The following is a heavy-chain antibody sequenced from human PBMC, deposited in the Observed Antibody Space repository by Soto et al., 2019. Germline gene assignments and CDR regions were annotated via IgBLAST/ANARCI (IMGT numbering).Heavy chain of an antibody. CDR2: INPDGSST. CDR1: GFTFSPYW. Sequence: EVQLAESGGGLVQPGGSLRLSCAASGFTFSPYWMHWVRQAPGKGLVWVSRINPDGSSTNYADSVKGRFTISRDNAKNTHYLQMHSLRAEDTAVYYWARVGSNRPNGLDVWGQGTPVTVSS. V-gene: IGHV3-74*01. CDR3: ARVGSNRPNGLDV. J-gene: IGHJ6*02. D-gene: IGHD4-4*01.